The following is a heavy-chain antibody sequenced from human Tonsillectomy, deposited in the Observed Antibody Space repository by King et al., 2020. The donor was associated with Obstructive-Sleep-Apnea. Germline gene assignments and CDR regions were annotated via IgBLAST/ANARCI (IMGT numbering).Heavy chain of an antibody. Sequence: VQLQESGPGLVKPSETLSLTCTVSGYSISSGYYWGWIRQPPGKGLEWIGSIYHSGSTYYNPSLKSRVTISVDTSKNQFSLKLSSVTAADTAVYYCASLSYCGGDCYSRRAFDYWGQGTLVTVSS. CDR3: ASLSYCGGDCYSRRAFDY. D-gene: IGHD2-21*02. CDR1: GYSISSGYY. V-gene: IGHV4-38-2*02. J-gene: IGHJ4*02. CDR2: IYHSGST.